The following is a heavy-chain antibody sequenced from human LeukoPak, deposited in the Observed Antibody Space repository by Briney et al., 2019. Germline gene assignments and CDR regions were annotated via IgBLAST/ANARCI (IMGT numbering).Heavy chain of an antibody. V-gene: IGHV4-38-2*02. CDR1: GYSISSGYY. D-gene: IGHD6-13*01. J-gene: IGHJ4*02. CDR2: MYHSGST. CDR3: AREGSSWYSHY. Sequence: SETLSLTCTVSGYSISSGYYWGWIRQPPGKGLEWIGSMYHSGSTYSNPSLKSRVTISVDTSKNQFSLKLSSVTAADTAVYYCAREGSSWYSHYWGQGTLVTVSS.